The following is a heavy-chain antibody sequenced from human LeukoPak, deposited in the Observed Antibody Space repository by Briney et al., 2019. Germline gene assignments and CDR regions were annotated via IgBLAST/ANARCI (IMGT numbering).Heavy chain of an antibody. J-gene: IGHJ6*02. CDR3: ATFAHCSSTSCHPWGYGMDV. V-gene: IGHV1-24*01. CDR2: FDAEDGET. CDR1: GYTLTELS. D-gene: IGHD2-2*01. Sequence: ASVKVSCKVSGYTLTELSMHWVRQAPGKGLEWMGGFDAEDGETIYAQKFQGRVTMTEDTSTDTAYMELSSLRSEDTAVYYCATFAHCSSTSCHPWGYGMDVWGQGTTVTVSS.